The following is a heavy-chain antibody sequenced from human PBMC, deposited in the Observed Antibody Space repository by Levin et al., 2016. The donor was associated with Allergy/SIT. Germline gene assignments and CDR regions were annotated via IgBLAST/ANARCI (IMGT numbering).Heavy chain of an antibody. Sequence: GESLKISCAASGFTFSSYGMHWVRQAPGKGLEWVAVISYDGSNKYYADSVKGRFSISRDNSKNTLYLQMNSLRAEDTAVYYCAREHSSGYYYRYAFDLWGQGTMVTVSS. CDR2: ISYDGSNK. CDR3: AREHSSGYYYRYAFDL. V-gene: IGHV3-30*03. J-gene: IGHJ3*01. CDR1: GFTFSSYG. D-gene: IGHD3-22*01.